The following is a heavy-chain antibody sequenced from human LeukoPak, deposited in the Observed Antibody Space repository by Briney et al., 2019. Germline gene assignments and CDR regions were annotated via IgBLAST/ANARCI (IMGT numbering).Heavy chain of an antibody. CDR3: ARGVDFYYYMDV. Sequence: GGSLRLSCAASGFTFVSYWMHWVRQAPGKGLVWVSRINGYGSSTDFADSVKGRFTISRDNAKNTLYLQMNSLRAEDTAVYYCARGVDFYYYMDVWGKGTTVTVSS. CDR2: INGYGSST. D-gene: IGHD2-21*01. CDR1: GFTFVSYW. J-gene: IGHJ6*03. V-gene: IGHV3-74*01.